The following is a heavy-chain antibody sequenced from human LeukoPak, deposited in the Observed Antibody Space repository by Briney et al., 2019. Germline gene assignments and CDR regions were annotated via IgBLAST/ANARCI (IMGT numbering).Heavy chain of an antibody. Sequence: ASVKVSCTASGYTFTSYGISWVRQAPGQGLEWMGWISAYNGNTNYAQKLQGRVTMTTDTSTSTAYMELRSLRSDDTAVYYCARNIVVVPPGDAFDIWGQGTMVTVSS. V-gene: IGHV1-18*01. D-gene: IGHD2-2*01. CDR3: ARNIVVVPPGDAFDI. CDR1: GYTFTSYG. J-gene: IGHJ3*02. CDR2: ISAYNGNT.